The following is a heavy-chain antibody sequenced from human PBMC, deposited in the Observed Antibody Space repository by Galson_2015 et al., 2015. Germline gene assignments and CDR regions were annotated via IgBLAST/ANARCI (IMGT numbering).Heavy chain of an antibody. Sequence: SVKVSCKASGYTFTSYGISWVRQAPGQGLEWMGWISAYNGNTNYAQKLQGRVTMTTDTSTSTAYMELRSLRSDDTAVYYCASPISRIDGSGHYGLHYWGQGTLVTVSS. CDR3: ASPISRIDGSGHYGLHY. V-gene: IGHV1-18*01. D-gene: IGHD3-22*01. J-gene: IGHJ4*02. CDR2: ISAYNGNT. CDR1: GYTFTSYG.